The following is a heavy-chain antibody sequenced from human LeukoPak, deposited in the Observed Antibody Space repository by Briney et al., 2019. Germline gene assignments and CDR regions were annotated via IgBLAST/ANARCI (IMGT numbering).Heavy chain of an antibody. Sequence: GASVKVSCKASGYTFTGYYMHWVRQAPGRGLEWMGWINPNSGGTNYAQKFQGRVTMTRDTSISTAYMELSRLRSDDTAVYYCAGALGGCSGGSCPGWGQGTLVTVSS. CDR3: AGALGGCSGGSCPG. V-gene: IGHV1-2*02. CDR2: INPNSGGT. J-gene: IGHJ4*02. D-gene: IGHD2-15*01. CDR1: GYTFTGYY.